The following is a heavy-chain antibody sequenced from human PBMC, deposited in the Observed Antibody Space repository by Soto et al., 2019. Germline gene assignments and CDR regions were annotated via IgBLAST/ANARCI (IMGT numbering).Heavy chain of an antibody. J-gene: IGHJ2*01. Sequence: QAQLVQSGAEVKKPGASVRVSCTTSGYTFTAYHIHWLRQAPGQRLEWLGWINPDNGNTKYSRNFWGRVTITRDTAASTAHMELSSLRPEDTAIYYCTREEYCTGGTCYRYFGLWGRGTLVTVSS. CDR1: GYTFTAYH. V-gene: IGHV1-3*01. CDR3: TREEYCTGGTCYRYFGL. CDR2: INPDNGNT. D-gene: IGHD2-15*01.